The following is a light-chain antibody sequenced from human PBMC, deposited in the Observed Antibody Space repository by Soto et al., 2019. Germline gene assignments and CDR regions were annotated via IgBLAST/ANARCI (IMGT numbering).Light chain of an antibody. V-gene: IGLV2-14*01. CDR2: DVT. Sequence: QSVLTQPASVSGSPGQSITISCTGTSSDVGAYHYVSWYQQVPGKAPKLMIYDVTDRPSGVSNRFSGSKSVNTASLTISGLQAADEADYYCSSYTTSSTYAFGTGTKVTVL. CDR3: SSYTTSSTYA. CDR1: SSDVGAYHY. J-gene: IGLJ1*01.